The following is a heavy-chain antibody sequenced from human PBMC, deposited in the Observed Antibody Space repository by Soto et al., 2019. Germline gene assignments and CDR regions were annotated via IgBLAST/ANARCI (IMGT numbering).Heavy chain of an antibody. D-gene: IGHD2-2*01. CDR3: ARDCSSTSCRNPFDY. J-gene: IGHJ4*02. CDR1: GGTFSSYA. V-gene: IGHV1-69*01. CDR2: IIPIFGTA. Sequence: QVQLVQSGAEVKKPGSSVKVSCKASGGTFSSYAISWVRQAPGQGLEWMGGIIPIFGTANYAQKFQGRVTITADESTSTAYMELSSLRSDDTAVYYCARDCSSTSCRNPFDYWGQGTLVTVSS.